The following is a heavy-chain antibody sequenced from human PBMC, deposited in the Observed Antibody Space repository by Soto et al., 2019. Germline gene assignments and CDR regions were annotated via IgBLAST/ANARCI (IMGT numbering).Heavy chain of an antibody. D-gene: IGHD2-15*01. CDR2: MNPNSGNT. CDR1: GYTFTSYD. V-gene: IGHV1-8*01. J-gene: IGHJ5*02. Sequence: VASVKVSCKASGYTFTSYDINWVRQATGQGLEWMGWMNPNSGNTGYAQKFQGRVTMTRNTSISTAYMELSSLRSEDTAVYYCARTPIRYCSGGRCYHNWFDPCGQGTLVTVSS. CDR3: ARTPIRYCSGGRCYHNWFDP.